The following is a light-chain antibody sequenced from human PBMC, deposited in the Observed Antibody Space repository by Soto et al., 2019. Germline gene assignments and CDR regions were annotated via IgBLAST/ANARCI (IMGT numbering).Light chain of an antibody. J-gene: IGLJ1*01. CDR1: SSKIGAGYD. CDR2: GNS. CDR3: QSYDSSLSVSYV. Sequence: QSVLTQPPSVSGAPGQSVTISCTGRSSKIGAGYDVHWYQQLPGTAPKLLIYGNSNRPSGVPDRFSGSKSGTSASLAITGLQAEDEADYYCQSYDSSLSVSYVFGTGTKVTVL. V-gene: IGLV1-40*01.